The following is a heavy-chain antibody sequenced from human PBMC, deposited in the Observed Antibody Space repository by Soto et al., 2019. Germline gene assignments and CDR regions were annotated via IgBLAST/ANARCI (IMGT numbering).Heavy chain of an antibody. V-gene: IGHV4-39*01. CDR3: ARRSSGGYAWRH. Sequence: QLQMQESGPGLVKPSETLSLTCTVSGGSVSDSVSYWGWIRQPPGKGLEWIGTISYSGITYFNPSLKSRLTISADTSKNQFSLKLTSVTAADPAVHYCARRSSGGYAWRHWGQGTLVTVSS. D-gene: IGHD3-22*01. J-gene: IGHJ4*02. CDR2: ISYSGIT. CDR1: GGSVSDSVSY.